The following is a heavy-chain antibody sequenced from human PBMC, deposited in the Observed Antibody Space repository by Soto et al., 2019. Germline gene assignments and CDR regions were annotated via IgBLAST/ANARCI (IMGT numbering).Heavy chain of an antibody. Sequence: QSGGSLGLSCAASGFTLSGYAMDWVRQAPGKGLEYVSGISSNGVGTYYANSVQGRFTISRDNSKNTVYLQMGSLRPEDMAVYYCVWRSREDLYLLSFWAKGSSVLGSS. CDR2: ISSNGVGT. J-gene: IGHJ6*04. D-gene: IGHD3-16*01. V-gene: IGHV3-64*01. CDR3: VWRSREDLYLLSF. CDR1: GFTLSGYA.